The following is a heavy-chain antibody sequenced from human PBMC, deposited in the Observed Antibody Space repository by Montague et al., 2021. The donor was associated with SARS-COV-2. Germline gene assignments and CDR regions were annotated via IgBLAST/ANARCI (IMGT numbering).Heavy chain of an antibody. Sequence: PALVKPTQTLTLTCTFSGFSITTSTMGVGWIRQPPGKALEWLALXXWVDEKRFSPSLKSRLTITKDTFKDQVVLRMTNMDPVDTATYYCVHYASGSYYFHYWGQGTLVTV. CDR1: GFSITTSTMG. V-gene: IGHV2-5*02. CDR3: VHYASGSYYFHY. J-gene: IGHJ4*02. CDR2: XXWVDEK. D-gene: IGHD3-10*01.